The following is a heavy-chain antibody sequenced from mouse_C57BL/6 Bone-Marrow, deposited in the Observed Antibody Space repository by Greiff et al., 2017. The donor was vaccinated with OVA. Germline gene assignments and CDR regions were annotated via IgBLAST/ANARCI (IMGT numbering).Heavy chain of an antibody. CDR1: GYTFTDYN. CDR3: ARDYGSSYDY. Sequence: EVQLQESGPELVKPGASVKMSCKASGYTFTDYNMHWVKQSHGKSLEWIGYINPNNGGTSYNQKFKGKATLTVNKSSSTAYMELRSLTSEDSAVYYCARDYGSSYDYWGQGTTLTVSS. CDR2: INPNNGGT. D-gene: IGHD1-1*01. V-gene: IGHV1-22*01. J-gene: IGHJ2*01.